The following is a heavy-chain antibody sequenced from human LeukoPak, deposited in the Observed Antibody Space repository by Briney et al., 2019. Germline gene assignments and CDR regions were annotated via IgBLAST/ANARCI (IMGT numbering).Heavy chain of an antibody. CDR1: GFTFSSYS. CDR2: ISSSSSYI. CDR3: ARAPDDYDFWSGYYTTWRYFDY. J-gene: IGHJ4*02. Sequence: AGGSLRLSCAASGFTFSSYSMNWVRQAPGKGLEWVSSISSSSSYIYYADSVKGRFTISRDNAKNSLYLQMNSLRAEDTAVYYCARAPDDYDFWSGYYTTWRYFDYWGQGTLVTVS. D-gene: IGHD3-3*01. V-gene: IGHV3-21*01.